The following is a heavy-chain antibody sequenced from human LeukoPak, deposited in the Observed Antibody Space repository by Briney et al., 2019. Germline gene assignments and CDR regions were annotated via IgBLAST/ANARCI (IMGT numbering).Heavy chain of an antibody. CDR3: ARGAGMSPAATAYYYYMDV. CDR2: INHSGST. J-gene: IGHJ6*03. Sequence: SETLSLTCAVYGVSFSGYYWSWIRQPPGKGLGWIGEINHSGSTNYNPSLKSRVTISVDTSKNQFSLKLSSVTAADTAVYYCARGAGMSPAATAYYYYMDVWGKGTTVTVSS. D-gene: IGHD2-2*01. V-gene: IGHV4-34*01. CDR1: GVSFSGYY.